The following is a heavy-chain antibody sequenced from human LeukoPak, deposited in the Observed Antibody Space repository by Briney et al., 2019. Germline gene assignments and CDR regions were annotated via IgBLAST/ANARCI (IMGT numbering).Heavy chain of an antibody. CDR3: SRVTWGDPNSPFDY. CDR1: GFTFSSYW. D-gene: IGHD2-21*02. CDR2: INSDGSRT. J-gene: IGHJ4*02. Sequence: GGSLRLSCAASGFTFSSYWMHWVRQAPGKGLVWVSRINSDGSRTTYADSVQGRFTISRDNAKNTLYLQMNILRAEDTAVYYCSRVTWGDPNSPFDYWGQGALVTVSS. V-gene: IGHV3-74*01.